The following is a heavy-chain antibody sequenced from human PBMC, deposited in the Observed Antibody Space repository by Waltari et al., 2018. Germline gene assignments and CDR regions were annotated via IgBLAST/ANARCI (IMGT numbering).Heavy chain of an antibody. Sequence: QVQLQESGPGLVKPSETLSLTCTVSGGSISSYYWSWIRQPPGKGLEWIGYIYYSGSTNYNPSLKSRVTISVDTSKNQFSLKLSSVTAADTAVYYCARGNQPGFSSSWYRGYYYYGMDVWVHWTTFTVSS. D-gene: IGHD6-13*01. CDR1: GGSISSYY. CDR3: ARGNQPGFSSSWYRGYYYYGMDV. J-gene: IGHJ6*02. V-gene: IGHV4-59*01. CDR2: IYYSGST.